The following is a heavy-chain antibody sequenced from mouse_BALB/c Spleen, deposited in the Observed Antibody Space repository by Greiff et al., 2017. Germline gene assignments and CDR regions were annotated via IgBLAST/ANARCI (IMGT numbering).Heavy chain of an antibody. CDR1: GYSITSGYY. CDR3: ARDGATVVARGYYYAMDY. J-gene: IGHJ4*01. D-gene: IGHD1-1*01. Sequence: VQLQQSGPGLVKPSQSLSLTCSVTGYSITSGYYWNWIRQFPGNKLEWMGYISYDGSNNYNPSLKNRISITRDTSKNQFFLKLNSVTTEDTATYYCARDGATVVARGYYYAMDYWGQGTSVTVSS. CDR2: ISYDGSN. V-gene: IGHV3-6*02.